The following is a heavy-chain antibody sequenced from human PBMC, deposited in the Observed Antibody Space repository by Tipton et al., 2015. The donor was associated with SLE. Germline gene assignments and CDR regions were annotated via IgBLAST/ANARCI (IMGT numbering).Heavy chain of an antibody. CDR1: GFTFSNAW. CDR3: TTVSVGSSGSLLDY. J-gene: IGHJ4*02. V-gene: IGHV3-15*01. Sequence: SLRLSCAASGFTFSNAWMSWVRQAPGKGLEWVGRIKSKTDGGTTDYAAPVKGRFTISRDDSKNTLYLQMNSLKTEDTAVYYCTTVSVGSSGSLLDYWGQGTLVTVSS. D-gene: IGHD1-26*01. CDR2: IKSKTDGGTT.